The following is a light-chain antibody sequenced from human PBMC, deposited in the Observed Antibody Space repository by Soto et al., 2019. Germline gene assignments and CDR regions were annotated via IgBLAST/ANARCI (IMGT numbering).Light chain of an antibody. J-gene: IGKJ4*01. V-gene: IGKV4-1*01. Sequence: DIVMTQSPDSLAVSLGERATINCKSSQSVLHSSNNKNYLAWYQQKPGQPPKLLIYWASTGESGVPDRFSGSGSGTDFTLTISSLQAEDVAVYYCQQYYTSPLTFSGGTKVEIK. CDR2: WAS. CDR3: QQYYTSPLT. CDR1: QSVLHSSNNKNY.